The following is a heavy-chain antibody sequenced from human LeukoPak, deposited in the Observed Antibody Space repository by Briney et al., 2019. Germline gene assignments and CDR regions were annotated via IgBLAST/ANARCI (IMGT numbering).Heavy chain of an antibody. Sequence: SETLSLTCAVYGGSFSGYYWSWIRQPPGKGLEWIGEINHSGSTHYTPSLKSRVAISVDRSQNQFSLNLRSMTAADTAVYYCARTLHGAFDIWGQGTMVTVSS. CDR2: INHSGST. CDR3: ARTLHGAFDI. J-gene: IGHJ3*02. CDR1: GGSFSGYY. V-gene: IGHV4-34*01.